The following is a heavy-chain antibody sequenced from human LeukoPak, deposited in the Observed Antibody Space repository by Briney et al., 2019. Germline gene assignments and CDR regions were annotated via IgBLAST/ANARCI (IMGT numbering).Heavy chain of an antibody. Sequence: VASVKVSCKASGGTFSNYAISWVRQAPGQGLEWMGRIIPILGIANYAQKFQGRVTITADKSTSTAYMELSSLRSEDTAVYYCARVIGGCCTNGVCPSYYYYYGMDVWGQGTTVTVSS. V-gene: IGHV1-69*04. CDR1: GGTFSNYA. D-gene: IGHD2-8*01. CDR3: ARVIGGCCTNGVCPSYYYYYGMDV. CDR2: IIPILGIA. J-gene: IGHJ6*02.